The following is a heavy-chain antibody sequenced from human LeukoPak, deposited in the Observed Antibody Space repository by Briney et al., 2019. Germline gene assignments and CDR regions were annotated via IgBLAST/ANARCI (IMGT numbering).Heavy chain of an antibody. CDR2: INQDGSEK. D-gene: IGHD3-22*01. J-gene: IGHJ4*02. CDR1: AFTFSTYW. Sequence: GGSLRLSCAASAFTFSTYWMSWVRQAPRKGLEWVANINQDGSEKYYVDSVKGRFTISRDNAKNSLYLQMNSLRAEDTAVYYCARGRFHLDSSGYSSFYYWGQGVLVTVSS. CDR3: ARGRFHLDSSGYSSFYY. V-gene: IGHV3-7*01.